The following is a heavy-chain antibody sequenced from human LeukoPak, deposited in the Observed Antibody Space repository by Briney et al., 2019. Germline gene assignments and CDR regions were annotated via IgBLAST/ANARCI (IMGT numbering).Heavy chain of an antibody. J-gene: IGHJ4*02. Sequence: SETLSLTCTVSGGSISTYYWSWIRQPPGKGLEWVGYINYSRYTDYNPSLKSRATISVDTSKNQFSLKLRSVTAADTAVYYCAREYSSFEYWGQGILVTVSS. V-gene: IGHV4-59*01. CDR2: INYSRYT. CDR3: AREYSSFEY. CDR1: GGSISTYY. D-gene: IGHD6-13*01.